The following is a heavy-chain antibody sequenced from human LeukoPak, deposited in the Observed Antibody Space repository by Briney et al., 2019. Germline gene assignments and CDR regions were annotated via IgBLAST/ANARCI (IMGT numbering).Heavy chain of an antibody. CDR1: GFTFDDYA. CDR3: AKDTYSSSLGD. J-gene: IGHJ4*02. V-gene: IGHV3-9*01. D-gene: IGHD6-13*01. CDR2: ISWNSGSI. Sequence: GGSLRLSCAASGFTFDDYAMHWVRQAPGKGLEWVSGISWNSGSIGYVDSVKGRFTISRDNAKNSLYLQMNSLRAEDTALYYCAKDTYSSSLGDWGQGTLVTVSS.